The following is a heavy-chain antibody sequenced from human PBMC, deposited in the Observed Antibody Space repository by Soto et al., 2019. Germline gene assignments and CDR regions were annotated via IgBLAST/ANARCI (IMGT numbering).Heavy chain of an antibody. J-gene: IGHJ4*02. Sequence: SQTLSLTCTVSGGSISSDGFYWTWIRQHPGKGLEWVGYIYYDGTTYYNPSLKSRLTISVDMSKNQFSLKVDSVAAADTAIYYCARALFGVVIPLYFDYWGQGTLVTVSS. CDR2: IYYDGTT. CDR1: GGSISSDGFY. D-gene: IGHD3-3*01. CDR3: ARALFGVVIPLYFDY. V-gene: IGHV4-31*03.